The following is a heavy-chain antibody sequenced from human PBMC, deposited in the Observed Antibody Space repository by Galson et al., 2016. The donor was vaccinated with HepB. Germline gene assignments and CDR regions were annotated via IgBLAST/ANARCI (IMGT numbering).Heavy chain of an antibody. CDR1: GDSVSSKRAA. CDR3: ARERSIKVDGTELGFDY. D-gene: IGHD6-13*01. Sequence: CAISGDSVSSKRAAWNWIRQSPSRGLEWLGRTYYRSKGDNDYAESVKSRININADMSKNQFSLHPNSVTTEDTAVYYCARERSIKVDGTELGFDYWGQGTLVTVSS. V-gene: IGHV6-1*01. CDR2: TYYRSKGDN. J-gene: IGHJ4*01.